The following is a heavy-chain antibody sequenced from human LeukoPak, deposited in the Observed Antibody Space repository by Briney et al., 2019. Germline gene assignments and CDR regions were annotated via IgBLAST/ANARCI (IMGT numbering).Heavy chain of an antibody. CDR1: GGSISSYY. Sequence: SETLSLTCTVSGGSISSYYWSWIRQPPGKGLEWIGYIYYSGSTNYNPSLKSRVTISVDTSKNQFSLKPSSVTAADTAVYYCARHAEMATIRYSDYWGQGTLVTVSS. D-gene: IGHD5-24*01. CDR3: ARHAEMATIRYSDY. J-gene: IGHJ4*02. CDR2: IYYSGST. V-gene: IGHV4-59*08.